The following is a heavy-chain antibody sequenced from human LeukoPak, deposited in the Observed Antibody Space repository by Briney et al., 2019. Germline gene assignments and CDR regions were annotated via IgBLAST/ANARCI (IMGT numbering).Heavy chain of an antibody. Sequence: PSETLSLTCAVSGYSISSGYYWGWIRQPPEKGLEWIGSIYHSGSTYYNPSLKSRVTISVDTSKNQFSLKLSSVTAADTAVHYCARGGTTDYWGQGTLVTVSS. J-gene: IGHJ4*02. D-gene: IGHD1-7*01. CDR3: ARGGTTDY. V-gene: IGHV4-38-2*01. CDR2: IYHSGST. CDR1: GYSISSGYY.